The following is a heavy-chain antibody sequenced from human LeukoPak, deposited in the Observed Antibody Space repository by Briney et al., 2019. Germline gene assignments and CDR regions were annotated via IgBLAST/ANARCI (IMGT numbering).Heavy chain of an antibody. D-gene: IGHD3-9*01. Sequence: EASVTVSFTASGYTFTIYYMHWVRQAPGQGLEWMGIINPSGGSTSYAQKFQGRVTMTRDTSTSTVYMELSSLRSEDTAVYYCARVARYFDWFNNWFDPWGQGTLVTVSS. CDR2: INPSGGST. CDR1: GYTFTIYY. V-gene: IGHV1-46*01. J-gene: IGHJ5*02. CDR3: ARVARYFDWFNNWFDP.